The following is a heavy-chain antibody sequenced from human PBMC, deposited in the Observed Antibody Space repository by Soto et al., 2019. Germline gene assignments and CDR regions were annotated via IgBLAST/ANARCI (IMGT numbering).Heavy chain of an antibody. V-gene: IGHV3-23*01. J-gene: IGHJ6*03. CDR3: AKDGIAAAGTDYYYYLDV. CDR1: GFTFSSYA. Sequence: PGGSLRLSCAASGFTFSSYAMSWVRQAPGKGLEWVSAISGSGGSTYYADSVKGRFTISRDNSKNTLYLQMNSLRAEDTAVYYCAKDGIAAAGTDYYYYLDVWGKGTTVNVSS. D-gene: IGHD6-13*01. CDR2: ISGSGGST.